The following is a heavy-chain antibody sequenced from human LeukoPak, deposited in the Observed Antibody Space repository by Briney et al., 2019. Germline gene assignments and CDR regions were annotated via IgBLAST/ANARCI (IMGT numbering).Heavy chain of an antibody. V-gene: IGHV4-61*02. CDR2: IYTSGST. D-gene: IGHD1-1*01. CDR3: ATNGVHALDI. J-gene: IGHJ3*02. Sequence: SETLSLTCTVSGGSISSGSYYWSWIRQPAGKGLEWIGRIYTSGSTNYNPSLKSRVTISVDTSKNQFSLKLSSVTAADTAVYYCATNGVHALDIWGQGTMATVSS. CDR1: GGSISSGSYY.